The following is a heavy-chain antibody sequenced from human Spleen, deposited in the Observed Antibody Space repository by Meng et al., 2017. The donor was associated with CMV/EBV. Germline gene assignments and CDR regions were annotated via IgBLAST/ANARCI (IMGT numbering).Heavy chain of an antibody. V-gene: IGHV3-30*02. CDR3: AKGLSVGYCTSTTCSAPFDY. D-gene: IGHD2-2*03. CDR2: IRYDGSNK. CDR1: GFTFSSYG. J-gene: IGHJ4*02. Sequence: GGSLRLSCAASGFTFSSYGMHWVRQAPGKGLEWVAFIRYDGSNKDCADSVKGRFTISRDNSKNTLYVQMNSLRPEDTAVYYCAKGLSVGYCTSTTCSAPFDYWGQGTLVTVSS.